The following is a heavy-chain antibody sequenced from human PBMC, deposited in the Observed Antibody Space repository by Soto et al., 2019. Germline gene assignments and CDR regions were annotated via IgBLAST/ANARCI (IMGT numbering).Heavy chain of an antibody. Sequence: QVQLVESGGGVVQPGRSLRLSCAASGFTFSSYGMHWVRQAPGKGLEWVAVISYDGSNKYYADSVKGRFTISRDNSKNTLYLQMNSLRAEDTAMYYCAKDKEKGSGSYFAYYYYGMDVWGQGTTVTVSS. CDR2: ISYDGSNK. D-gene: IGHD3-10*01. J-gene: IGHJ6*02. CDR1: GFTFSSYG. V-gene: IGHV3-30*18. CDR3: AKDKEKGSGSYFAYYYYGMDV.